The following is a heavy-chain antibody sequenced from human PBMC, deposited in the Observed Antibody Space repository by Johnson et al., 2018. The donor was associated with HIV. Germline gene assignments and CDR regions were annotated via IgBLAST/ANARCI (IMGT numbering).Heavy chain of an antibody. J-gene: IGHJ3*02. CDR2: IGTAGDT. D-gene: IGHD6-13*01. CDR3: AKGRAQHLDGGAFDI. CDR1: GFTFSSYD. V-gene: IGHV3-13*01. Sequence: VQLVESGGGLVQPGGSLRLSCAASGFTFSSYDMHWVRQVTGKGLEWISTIGTAGDTYYPGSVKGRFTISRDNSKNTLFLQMNSLGPEDTAVYYCAKGRAQHLDGGAFDIWGQGTMVTVSS.